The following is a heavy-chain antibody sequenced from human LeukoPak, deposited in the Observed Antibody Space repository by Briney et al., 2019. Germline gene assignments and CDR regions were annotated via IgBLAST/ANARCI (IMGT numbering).Heavy chain of an antibody. CDR1: GFTIGDYT. J-gene: IGHJ4*02. CDR2: IRSNAYGATP. V-gene: IGHV3-49*04. CDR3: TREGATLDY. Sequence: GSLTLSCTASGFTIGDYTKSWVRQAPGQGLEWVGFIRSNAYGATPEYPASVKGRSTISKDDSKSIAYLQMNSLKSEDKAMYSCTREGATLDYWGQGALVTVSS. D-gene: IGHD1-26*01.